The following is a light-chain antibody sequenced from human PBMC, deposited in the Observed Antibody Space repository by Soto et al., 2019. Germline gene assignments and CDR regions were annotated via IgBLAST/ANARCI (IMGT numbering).Light chain of an antibody. CDR3: MQALQTPRT. CDR1: QSLLHSNGYNF. CDR2: LGS. V-gene: IGKV2-28*01. Sequence: DIVVPQSPLSLPVTPGEPASISCRSSQSLLHSNGYNFLDWYLQKPGQSPQLLIYLGSNRASGVPDRFSGSGSGTDFTLKISRVEAEDVGVYYCMQALQTPRTFGRGTRLGIK. J-gene: IGKJ5*01.